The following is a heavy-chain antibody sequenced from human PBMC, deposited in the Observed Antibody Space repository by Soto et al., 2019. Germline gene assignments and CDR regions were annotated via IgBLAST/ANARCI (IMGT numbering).Heavy chain of an antibody. Sequence: GGSLRLSCAASGFTFSNYVMNWVRQAPGKGLEWVSTISYSADKTFYADSVKGQFTISRDNSRDTLFLQMNSLRADDAAVYYCARRARTATTNWGAFDIWGQGTMVTVSS. J-gene: IGHJ3*02. D-gene: IGHD1-7*01. CDR2: ISYSADKT. CDR3: ARRARTATTNWGAFDI. CDR1: GFTFSNYV. V-gene: IGHV3-23*01.